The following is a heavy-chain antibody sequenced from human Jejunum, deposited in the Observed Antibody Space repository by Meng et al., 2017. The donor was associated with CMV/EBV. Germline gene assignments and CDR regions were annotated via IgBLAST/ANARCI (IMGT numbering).Heavy chain of an antibody. CDR3: SRGRYSNTWIDY. CDR2: ISSSGSSI. CDR1: GFTFSDYY. J-gene: IGHJ4*02. D-gene: IGHD6-13*01. Sequence: ASGFTFSDYYMNWIRQAPGKGLEWISSISSSGSSIYYEDSVKGRFTISRDNAKNSLYPQMNSLRAEDTAVYYCSRGRYSNTWIDYWGQGTLVTVSS. V-gene: IGHV3-11*01.